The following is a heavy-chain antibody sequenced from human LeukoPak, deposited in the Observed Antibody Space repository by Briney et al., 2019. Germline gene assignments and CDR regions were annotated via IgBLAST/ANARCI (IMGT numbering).Heavy chain of an antibody. V-gene: IGHV1-69*05. J-gene: IGHJ4*02. CDR1: GGTFSSYA. CDR3: ATWTGRGYLFDY. CDR2: IIPIFGTA. Sequence: PSVKVSCKASGGTFSSYALSWGRQGPGQGLEWMGGIIPIFGTANYAQKFQGRVTITTDESTSTAYMELSSLRSEDTAVYYCATWTGRGYLFDYWGQGTLVTVSS. D-gene: IGHD3/OR15-3a*01.